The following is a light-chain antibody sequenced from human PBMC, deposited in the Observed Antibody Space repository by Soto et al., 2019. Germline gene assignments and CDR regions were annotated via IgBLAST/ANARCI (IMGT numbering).Light chain of an antibody. J-gene: IGLJ1*01. CDR3: AAWDDSLSGLYV. V-gene: IGLV1-47*01. Sequence: QSVLTQPPSASGTPGQRVTISCSGSSSNIGSNYVYWYQQLPVTAPNLLIYRNNQRPSGVPDRFSGSKSGTSASLAISGLRSEDEADYYCAAWDDSLSGLYVFGTGTKLTVL. CDR1: SSNIGSNY. CDR2: RNN.